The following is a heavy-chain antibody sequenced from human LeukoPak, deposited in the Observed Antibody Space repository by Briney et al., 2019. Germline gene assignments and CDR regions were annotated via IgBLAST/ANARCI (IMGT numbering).Heavy chain of an antibody. CDR3: ARDFQGYNDY. CDR1: GFTFSSYA. CDR2: ISSNGGST. V-gene: IGHV3-64*01. Sequence: GGSLRLSCAASGFTFSSYAMHWVRQAPGKGLEYGSAISSNGGSTYYANSVKGRFTISRDNSKNTLYLQMGSLRAEDMAVYYCARDFQGYNDYWGQGTLVTVSS. D-gene: IGHD5-24*01. J-gene: IGHJ4*02.